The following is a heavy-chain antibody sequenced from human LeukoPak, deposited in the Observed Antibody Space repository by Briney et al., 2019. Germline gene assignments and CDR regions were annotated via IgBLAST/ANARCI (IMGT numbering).Heavy chain of an antibody. J-gene: IGHJ4*02. CDR3: ATFPSGSWSAY. CDR1: GFTFSDSG. V-gene: IGHV3-73*01. CDR2: IRSKADSYAT. Sequence: GGSLRLSCAASGFTFSDSGMHWVRQASGKGLEWVGHIRSKADSYATVYAASVKGRFTITRDDSAYLQMNSLKTEDTAVYYCATFPSGSWSAYWGQGTLVTVSS. D-gene: IGHD1-26*01.